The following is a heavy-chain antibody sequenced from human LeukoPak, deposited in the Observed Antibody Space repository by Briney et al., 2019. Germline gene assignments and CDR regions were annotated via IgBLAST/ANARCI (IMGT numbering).Heavy chain of an antibody. V-gene: IGHV3-23*01. Sequence: GGSLRLSCAASGFTFSSYAMAWVRQAPGKGLEWVSLLSSGGTTLYADSVKGRFTISRDNSKNTLYLQMNSLRAEDTAVYYCARVYYYDSSGLTGAFDIWGQGTMVTVSS. CDR2: LSSGGTT. CDR3: ARVYYYDSSGLTGAFDI. J-gene: IGHJ3*02. CDR1: GFTFSSYA. D-gene: IGHD3-22*01.